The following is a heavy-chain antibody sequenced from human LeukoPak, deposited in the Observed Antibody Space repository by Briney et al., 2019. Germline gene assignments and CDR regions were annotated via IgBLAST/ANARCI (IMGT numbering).Heavy chain of an antibody. V-gene: IGHV3-30*04. J-gene: IGHJ4*02. D-gene: IGHD6-19*01. CDR1: GFTFSSYS. CDR3: ARDPSRLAEAGYLDH. Sequence: PGGSLRLSCGASGFTFSSYSMRWVRQAPGKGLGWVAVISYDGKNTYYADSVKGRFTISRDQSKNTQYLQMNRVRTEDTAVYYCARDPSRLAEAGYLDHWGQGTLVTVSS. CDR2: ISYDGKNT.